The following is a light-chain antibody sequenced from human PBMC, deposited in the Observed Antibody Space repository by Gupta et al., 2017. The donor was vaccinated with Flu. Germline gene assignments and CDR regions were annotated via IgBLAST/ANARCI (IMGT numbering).Light chain of an antibody. J-gene: IGLJ1*01. CDR3: SSYAGNTYV. Sequence: QSALTQPPSASGSPGQSVTISCTGTSRDVGGYNYVSWYQQHPGKAPKVMIYEVSKRPSGVPDRFSGSKSGNTASLTVSGLQAEDEADYYCSSYAGNTYVFGTGTKVTVL. V-gene: IGLV2-8*01. CDR2: EVS. CDR1: SRDVGGYNY.